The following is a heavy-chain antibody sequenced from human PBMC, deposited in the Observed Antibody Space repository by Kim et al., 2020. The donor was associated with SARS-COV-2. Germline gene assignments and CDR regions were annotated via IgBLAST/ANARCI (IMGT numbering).Heavy chain of an antibody. J-gene: IGHJ4*02. Sequence: GGSLRLSCVGSGFSFSTYAMSWVRQAPGKGLEAVSLISAGGAAYYADSVRGRFTISRDNSKNTLYLQMNSLRVEDTAVYFCTKGLIGIGSHDFWGQGTLV. CDR2: ISAGGAA. V-gene: IGHV3-23*01. D-gene: IGHD1-20*01. CDR3: TKGLIGIGSHDF. CDR1: GFSFSTYA.